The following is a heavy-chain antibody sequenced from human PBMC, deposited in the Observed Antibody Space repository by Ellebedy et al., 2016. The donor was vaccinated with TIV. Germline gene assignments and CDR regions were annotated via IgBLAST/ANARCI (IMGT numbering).Heavy chain of an antibody. Sequence: GESLKISCAASRFSFRSYWMSWLRQAPGKGLEWVANIRQDGSEKYYVDSVKGRFTIARDNAKNSLYLQMNSLRAEDTAVYYCATDGSYGDYLSPTHAFVIWGQGTTVTVSS. J-gene: IGHJ3*02. CDR2: IRQDGSEK. V-gene: IGHV3-7*01. CDR1: RFSFRSYW. CDR3: ATDGSYGDYLSPTHAFVI. D-gene: IGHD4-17*01.